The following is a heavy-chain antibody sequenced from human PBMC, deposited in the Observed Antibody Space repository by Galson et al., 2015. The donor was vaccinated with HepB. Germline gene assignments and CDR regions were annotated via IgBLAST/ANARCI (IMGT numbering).Heavy chain of an antibody. CDR1: GFTFSNAW. Sequence: SLRLSCAASGFTFSNAWMSWVRQAPGKGLEWVGRIKSKTDGGTTDYAAPVKGRFTISRDDSKNTLYLQMNSLKTEDTAVYYCTTAEGGIAFDYWGQGTLVTVSS. J-gene: IGHJ4*02. V-gene: IGHV3-15*01. CDR3: TTAEGGIAFDY. CDR2: IKSKTDGGTT. D-gene: IGHD6-13*01.